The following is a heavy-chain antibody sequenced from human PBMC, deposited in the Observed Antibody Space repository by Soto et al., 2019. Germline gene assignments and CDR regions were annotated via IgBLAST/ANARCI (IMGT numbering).Heavy chain of an antibody. CDR1: GGTFSSYY. CDR3: ARDGGSHSGGIDY. D-gene: IGHD1-26*01. V-gene: IGHV1-69*01. CDR2: IIPIFGTA. J-gene: IGHJ4*02. Sequence: QVQLVQSGAEAKKPGSSVKVSCKASGGTFSSYYINWVRQAPGPGLEWMGEIIPIFGTANYAQKFQGRVTITADESTSTAYMELSSMRSEDTAGYYCARDGGSHSGGIDYWGQGPRVTVSS.